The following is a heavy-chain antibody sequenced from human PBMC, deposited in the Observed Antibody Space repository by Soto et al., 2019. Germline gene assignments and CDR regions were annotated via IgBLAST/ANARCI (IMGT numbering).Heavy chain of an antibody. D-gene: IGHD6-19*01. V-gene: IGHV3-33*01. Sequence: GGSLRLSCAASGFTFSSYGMHWVRQAPGKGLEWVAVIWYDGSNKYYADSVKGRFTISRDNSKNTLYLQMNSLRAEDTAVYYCARDQGAVADLDYWGQGTLVTVSS. J-gene: IGHJ4*02. CDR2: IWYDGSNK. CDR1: GFTFSSYG. CDR3: ARDQGAVADLDY.